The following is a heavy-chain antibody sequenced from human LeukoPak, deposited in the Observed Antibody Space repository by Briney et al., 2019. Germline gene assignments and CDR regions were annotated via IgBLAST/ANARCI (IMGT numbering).Heavy chain of an antibody. CDR3: AKDVLIQGMGPIDC. Sequence: GGSLRLSCAASGFTFNNYGMHWVRQAPGKGLDWVAVISYDGNHKYYADSVKGRFTISRDNSKNTLYLQMNSLRAEDTAVYYCAKDVLIQGMGPIDCWGQGTLVTVSS. J-gene: IGHJ4*02. CDR1: GFTFNNYG. D-gene: IGHD1-26*01. CDR2: ISYDGNHK. V-gene: IGHV3-30*18.